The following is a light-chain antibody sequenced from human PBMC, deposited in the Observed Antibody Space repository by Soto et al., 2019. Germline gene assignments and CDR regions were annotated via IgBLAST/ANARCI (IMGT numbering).Light chain of an antibody. CDR1: QTISSW. Sequence: DIQMTQSPSTLSGSVGDRVTITCRASQTISSWLAWYQQKPGKAPKLLIYKASTLKSGVPSRFSGSGSGTECTLTISSLQHDDFATYYCQHYNSYSEAFGQGTKVDIK. CDR3: QHYNSYSEA. J-gene: IGKJ1*01. CDR2: KAS. V-gene: IGKV1-5*03.